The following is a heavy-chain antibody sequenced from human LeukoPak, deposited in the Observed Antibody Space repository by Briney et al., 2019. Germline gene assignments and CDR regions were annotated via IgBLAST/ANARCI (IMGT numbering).Heavy chain of an antibody. Sequence: GGSLRLSCAASGFTFSSYWMHWVRQAPGKGLVWVSRINSDGSSTSYADSVKGRFTISRDNAKNTLYLQMNSLRAEDTAVYYCAKLVGATGYMDVWGKGTTVTVSS. V-gene: IGHV3-74*01. CDR3: AKLVGATGYMDV. CDR2: INSDGSST. D-gene: IGHD1-26*01. J-gene: IGHJ6*03. CDR1: GFTFSSYW.